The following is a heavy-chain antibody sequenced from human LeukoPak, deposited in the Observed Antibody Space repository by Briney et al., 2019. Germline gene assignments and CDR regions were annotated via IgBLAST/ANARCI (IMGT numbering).Heavy chain of an antibody. Sequence: PGGSLRLSCAASGFTLSSNYMSWVRQAPGKGLEWVSIIYSSGSTYYADSVKCRFTISRDDSKNTLYLQMHSLRDEDTAVYYCARHLSGDDIWGQGTMVTVSS. J-gene: IGHJ3*02. D-gene: IGHD4-17*01. CDR1: GFTLSSNY. CDR3: ARHLSGDDI. CDR2: IYSSGST. V-gene: IGHV3-53*01.